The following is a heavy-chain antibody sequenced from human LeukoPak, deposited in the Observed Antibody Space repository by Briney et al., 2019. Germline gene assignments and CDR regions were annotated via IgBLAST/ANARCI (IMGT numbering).Heavy chain of an antibody. V-gene: IGHV3-23*01. CDR3: AKDIGDGPPYGMDV. D-gene: IGHD3-10*01. J-gene: IGHJ6*02. CDR1: GFTFSSYA. CDR2: ISGSGGST. Sequence: GGSLRLSCAASGFTFSSYAMSRVRQAPGKGLEWVSAISGSGGSTYYADSVKGRFTISRDNSKNTLYLQMNSLRAEDTAVYYCAKDIGDGPPYGMDVWGQGTTVTVSS.